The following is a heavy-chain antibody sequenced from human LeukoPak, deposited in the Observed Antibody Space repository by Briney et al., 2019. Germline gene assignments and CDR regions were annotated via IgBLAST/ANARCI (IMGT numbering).Heavy chain of an antibody. D-gene: IGHD4-17*01. J-gene: IGHJ4*02. CDR3: ARDRGDYAGPLY. Sequence: KPGGSLRLSCAASGFTFSDYYMSWVRQAPGKGLEWVSFISRSGDIIYYADSVKGRFTISRDNAKNSLYLQMNSLRAEDTAVYYCARDRGDYAGPLYWGQGTLVTVSS. CDR1: GFTFSDYY. V-gene: IGHV3-11*04. CDR2: ISRSGDII.